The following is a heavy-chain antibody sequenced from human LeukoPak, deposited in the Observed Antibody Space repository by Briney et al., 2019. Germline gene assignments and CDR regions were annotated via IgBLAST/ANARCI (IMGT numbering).Heavy chain of an antibody. CDR3: AKESRGITIFGVVRAVHPNFDY. J-gene: IGHJ4*02. D-gene: IGHD3-3*01. Sequence: GGSLRLSCTASGFTFSSFAMNWVRQAPGKGLEWVSAISGSGGSTYYADSVKGRFTISRDNSKNTLYLQMNSLRAEDTAVYYCAKESRGITIFGVVRAVHPNFDYWGQGTLVTVSS. CDR1: GFTFSSFA. V-gene: IGHV3-23*01. CDR2: ISGSGGST.